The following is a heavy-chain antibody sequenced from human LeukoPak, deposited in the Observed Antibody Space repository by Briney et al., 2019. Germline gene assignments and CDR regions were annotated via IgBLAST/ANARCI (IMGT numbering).Heavy chain of an antibody. V-gene: IGHV4-39*01. J-gene: IGHJ5*02. Sequence: SETLSLTCTVSGGSISSSSYYWGWIRQPPGKGLEWIGSIYYSGSTYYNPSLKSRVTISVDTSKNRFSLKLSSVTAADTAVYYCARHMALKFWFDPWGQGTLVTVSS. D-gene: IGHD3-10*01. CDR1: GGSISSSSYY. CDR2: IYYSGST. CDR3: ARHMALKFWFDP.